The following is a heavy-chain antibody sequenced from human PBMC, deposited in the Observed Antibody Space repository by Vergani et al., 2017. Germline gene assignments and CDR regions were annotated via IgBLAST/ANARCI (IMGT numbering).Heavy chain of an antibody. CDR2: VDPEDGET. CDR3: ARLQVIVGATTYYYGMDV. J-gene: IGHJ6*02. CDR1: GYTFTDYY. Sequence: EVQLVQSGAEVKKPGATVKISCKVSGYTFTDYYMHWVQQAPGKGLEWMGLVDPEDGETIYAEKFQGRVTITADTSTDTAYMELSSLRSEDTAVYYCARLQVIVGATTYYYGMDVGGQGTTVTVSS. V-gene: IGHV1-69-2*01. D-gene: IGHD1-26*01.